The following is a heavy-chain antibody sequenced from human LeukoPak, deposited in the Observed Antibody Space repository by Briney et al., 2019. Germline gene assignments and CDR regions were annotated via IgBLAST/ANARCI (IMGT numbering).Heavy chain of an antibody. J-gene: IGHJ3*02. Sequence: GGSLRLSCAASGFTFSSDWMSWVRQAPGKGLEWVANIKQDGSEKYYVDSVKGRFTISRDNAKNSLYLQVNSLTAEDTAMYYCAGSYGDYLFGAFDIWGQGTMVTVSS. CDR3: AGSYGDYLFGAFDI. V-gene: IGHV3-7*02. CDR2: IKQDGSEK. CDR1: GFTFSSDW. D-gene: IGHD4-17*01.